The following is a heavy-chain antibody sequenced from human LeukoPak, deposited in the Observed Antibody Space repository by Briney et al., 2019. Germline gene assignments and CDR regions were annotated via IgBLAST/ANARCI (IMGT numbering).Heavy chain of an antibody. J-gene: IGHJ4*02. CDR2: IYDGGST. V-gene: IGHV3-66*01. D-gene: IGHD3-10*01. Sequence: QPGGSLRLSCAASGFTVSTSHMTWVRQAPGKGLEWVSIIYDGGSTYHADSVKGRFTNSRDNSKNTLSLQMNSLRAEDTAVYYCARGGSGSYYNPGDFWGQGTLVTVSS. CDR3: ARGGSGSYYNPGDF. CDR1: GFTVSTSH.